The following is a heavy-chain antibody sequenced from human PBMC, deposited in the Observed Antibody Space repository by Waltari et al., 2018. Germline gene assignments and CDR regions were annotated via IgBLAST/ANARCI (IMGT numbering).Heavy chain of an antibody. CDR3: ARHDSGSYYEGWYFDL. J-gene: IGHJ2*01. Sequence: QVQLQESGPGLVKPSETLSLTCAVSGYSISSGYYWGWIRQPPGKGLEWIGSIYHSGSTYYNPSLKSRVTISVDTSKNQFSLKLSSVTAADTAGYYCARHDSGSYYEGWYFDLWGRGTLVTVSS. CDR2: IYHSGST. CDR1: GYSISSGYY. V-gene: IGHV4-38-2*01. D-gene: IGHD1-26*01.